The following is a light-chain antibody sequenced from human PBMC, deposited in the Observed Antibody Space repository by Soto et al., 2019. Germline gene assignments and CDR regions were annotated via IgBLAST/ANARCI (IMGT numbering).Light chain of an antibody. Sequence: EIFLTQSPATLSLSLWEIATLSCRASQSVSSYLAWYQQKPGQAPRLLIYDASNRATGIPARFSGSGSGTDFTLTISSLEPEDFAVYYCQQRSNWPPRLTFGGGTKVDI. CDR1: QSVSSY. CDR3: QQRSNWPPRLT. CDR2: DAS. J-gene: IGKJ4*01. V-gene: IGKV3-11*01.